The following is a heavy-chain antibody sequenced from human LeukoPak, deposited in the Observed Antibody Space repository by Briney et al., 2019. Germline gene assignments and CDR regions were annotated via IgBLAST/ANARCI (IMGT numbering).Heavy chain of an antibody. CDR3: ARDGLGGPPLSDY. D-gene: IGHD3-16*01. V-gene: IGHV3-21*01. J-gene: IGHJ4*02. Sequence: GGSLRLSCAASGFTFNSYAMTWVRQAPGKGLEWVSSISSSSSYIYYADSVEGRFTISRDNAKNSLYLQMNSLRAEDTAVYYCARDGLGGPPLSDYWGQGTLVTVSS. CDR1: GFTFNSYA. CDR2: ISSSSSYI.